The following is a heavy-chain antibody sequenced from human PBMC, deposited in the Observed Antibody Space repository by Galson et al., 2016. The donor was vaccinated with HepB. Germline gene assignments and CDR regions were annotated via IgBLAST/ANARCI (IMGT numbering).Heavy chain of an antibody. CDR2: ISYGGRNK. J-gene: IGHJ6*02. CDR1: GFTFSSYA. V-gene: IGHV3-30-3*01. CDR3: ARNDYLTPYYYGMDV. Sequence: SLRLSCAASGFTFSSYAMHWVRQAPGKGLEWLAVISYGGRNKYYADSVKGRFTVSRDDSKNTLYLQMNSLGPEDTAVYYCARNDYLTPYYYGMDVWGQGTTVTVSS. D-gene: IGHD4-11*01.